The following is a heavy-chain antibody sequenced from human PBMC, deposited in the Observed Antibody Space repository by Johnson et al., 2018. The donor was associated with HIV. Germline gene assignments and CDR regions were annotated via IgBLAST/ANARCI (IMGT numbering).Heavy chain of an antibody. J-gene: IGHJ3*02. CDR1: GFTFSNYA. Sequence: VQLVESGGGVVQPGRSLRLSCAASGFTFSNYAMSWVRQAPGEGLDWVSTISDFGPYYADSVRGRFTISRDNSKNTLYLQMNSLRAEDTAVYYCAKGLGGAFDIWGQGTVVTVSS. CDR2: ISDFGP. CDR3: AKGLGGAFDI. D-gene: IGHD3-16*01. V-gene: IGHV3-23*04.